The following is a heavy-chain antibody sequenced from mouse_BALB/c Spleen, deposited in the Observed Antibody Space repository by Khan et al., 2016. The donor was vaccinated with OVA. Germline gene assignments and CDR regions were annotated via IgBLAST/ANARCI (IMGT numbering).Heavy chain of an antibody. CDR1: GYSITSDYA. Sequence: EVKLLESGPGLVKPSQPLSLTCTVTGYSITSDYAWDWIRQFPGNKLEWMGYISYGGSTSYNPSLKSRISITRDTSKNQFFLQLNSVTTEDTATYYCARKNYYGYAMDYWGQGTSVTVSS. D-gene: IGHD1-1*01. J-gene: IGHJ4*01. CDR2: ISYGGST. V-gene: IGHV3-2*02. CDR3: ARKNYYGYAMDY.